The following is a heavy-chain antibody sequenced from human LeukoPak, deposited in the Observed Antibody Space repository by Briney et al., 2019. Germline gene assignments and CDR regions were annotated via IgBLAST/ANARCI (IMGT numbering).Heavy chain of an antibody. V-gene: IGHV3-30*10. D-gene: IGHD5-12*01. CDR2: VSHDTRTK. CDR1: GFSLSTYA. J-gene: IGHJ4*02. CDR3: ARAIVGTENFDY. Sequence: GGSLGLSCAASGFSLSTYAMHWVRQAPGKGLEWVAVVSHDTRTKYYTDSLKGRFTISRDNSKNTLYLQMNGLRTDDTAVYYCARAIVGTENFDYWGQGTLVTVSS.